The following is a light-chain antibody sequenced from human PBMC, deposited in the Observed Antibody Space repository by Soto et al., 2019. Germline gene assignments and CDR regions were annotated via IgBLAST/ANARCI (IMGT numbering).Light chain of an antibody. CDR2: GAS. V-gene: IGKV3-15*01. CDR1: QSVNSN. CDR3: QQYNNWPWLT. J-gene: IGKJ4*01. Sequence: EIVMTQSPATLSVSPGERATLSCRASQSVNSNLAWYQQKPGQAPRLLIYGASTRATGIPARFSGSGSGTEFTLTISSLQSEDFAVYYCQQYNNWPWLTFGGGTKVEIK.